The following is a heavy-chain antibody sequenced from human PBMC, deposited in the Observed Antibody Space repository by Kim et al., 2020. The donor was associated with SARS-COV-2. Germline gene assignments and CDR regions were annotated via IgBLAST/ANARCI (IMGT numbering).Heavy chain of an antibody. CDR3: ARVPMGGSSFNY. V-gene: IGHV4-59*13. J-gene: IGHJ4*02. D-gene: IGHD2-8*01. CDR2: INSSGSP. CDR1: GGSISSYY. Sequence: SETLSLTCTVSGGSISSYYWSWIRNPPGKGLEWIGYINSSGSPNSNPSPKSRFTISVDTSKNKFSLKLSLVPPAAPAAITCARVPMGGSSFNYWGQGTRV.